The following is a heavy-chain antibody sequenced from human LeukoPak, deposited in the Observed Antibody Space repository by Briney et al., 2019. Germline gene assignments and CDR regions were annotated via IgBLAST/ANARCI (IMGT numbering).Heavy chain of an antibody. CDR3: TRDDAKLRGRYYYDSSGYYNGPDGY. CDR1: GFTFGDYA. CDR2: IRSKAYGGTT. V-gene: IGHV3-49*03. J-gene: IGHJ4*02. D-gene: IGHD3-22*01. Sequence: GGSLRLSCTASGFTFGDYAMSWFRQAPGKGLEWVGFIRSKAYGGTTEYAASVKGRFTISRDDSKSIAYLQMNSLKTEDTAVYYCTRDDAKLRGRYYYDSSGYYNGPDGYWGQGTLVTVSS.